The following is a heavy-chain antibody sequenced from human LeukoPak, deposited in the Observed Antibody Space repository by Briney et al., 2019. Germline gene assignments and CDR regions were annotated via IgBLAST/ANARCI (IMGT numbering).Heavy chain of an antibody. Sequence: GGSLRLSCAASGFSFSTYFMSWVRQAPGKGLEWVSAISGSAGSTYYADSVQGRFTISRDNSKSTLYLQMNSLRAEDTALYYCAKDLGSGSYYRDWGQGALVTVSS. V-gene: IGHV3-23*01. CDR1: GFSFSTYF. CDR3: AKDLGSGSYYRD. D-gene: IGHD1-26*01. CDR2: ISGSAGST. J-gene: IGHJ4*02.